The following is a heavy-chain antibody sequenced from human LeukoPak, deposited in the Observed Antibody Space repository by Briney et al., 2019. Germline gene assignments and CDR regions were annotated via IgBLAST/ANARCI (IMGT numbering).Heavy chain of an antibody. J-gene: IGHJ3*02. CDR1: GGAISSYY. CDR3: ASCITYDACAI. CDR2: IYTSGST. D-gene: IGHD3-3*01. V-gene: IGHV4-4*07. Sequence: PSETLSLTCTVSGGAISSYYWSSIRQPAGKGLEWMGRIYTSGSTNYNPSLNPPVTMSLDTSTNQFSLNPSSLTASAPASSHSASCITYDACAIWGRGTMVTVSS.